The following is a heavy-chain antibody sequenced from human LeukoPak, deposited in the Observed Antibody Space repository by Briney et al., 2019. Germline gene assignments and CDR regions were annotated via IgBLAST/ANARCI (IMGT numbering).Heavy chain of an antibody. CDR3: ARRNFNCSSTSCARDYYYYMDV. D-gene: IGHD2-2*01. Sequence: SETLSLTCTVSGGSISSSSYYRGWIRQPPGKGLEWIGSIYYSGSTYYNPSLKSRVTISVDTSKNQFSLKLSSVTAADTAVYYCARRNFNCSSTSCARDYYYYMDVWGKGTTVTVSS. CDR1: GGSISSSSYY. J-gene: IGHJ6*03. CDR2: IYYSGST. V-gene: IGHV4-39*01.